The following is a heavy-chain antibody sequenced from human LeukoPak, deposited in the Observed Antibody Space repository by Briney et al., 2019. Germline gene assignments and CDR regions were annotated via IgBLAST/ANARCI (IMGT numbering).Heavy chain of an antibody. CDR1: GGSISSYY. V-gene: IGHV4-59*08. J-gene: IGHJ6*02. CDR3: ARPSGNHYYGMNV. Sequence: SETLSLTCTVPGGSISSYYWSWIRQPPGKGLEWIGYIYYSGSTNYNPSLKSRVTISVDTPKNQFSLKLSSVTAADTAVYYCARPSGNHYYGMNVWGQGTTVTVSS. D-gene: IGHD3-10*01. CDR2: IYYSGST.